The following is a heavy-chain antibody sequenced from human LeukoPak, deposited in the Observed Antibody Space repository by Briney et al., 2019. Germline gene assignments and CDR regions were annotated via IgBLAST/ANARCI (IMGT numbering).Heavy chain of an antibody. D-gene: IGHD3-10*01. CDR3: ARGRHGSGSFDAFHI. J-gene: IGHJ3*02. CDR2: ISSSTGTI. V-gene: IGHV3-48*04. Sequence: GGSLRLSCAASGFTFSSYTMNWVRQAPGKGLEWVSYISSSTGTIYYADSVKGRFTISRDNARNSLYLQLNSLRVEDTAIYYCARGRHGSGSFDAFHIWGQGTMVTVSS. CDR1: GFTFSSYT.